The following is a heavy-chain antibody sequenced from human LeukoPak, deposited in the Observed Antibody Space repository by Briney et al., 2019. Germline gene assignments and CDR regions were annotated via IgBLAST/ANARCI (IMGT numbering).Heavy chain of an antibody. V-gene: IGHV3-30*02. Sequence: GGSLRLSCVASGFTFSSYGMHRVRQAPGKGLEWVSFIRYDGSNKYYADSVKGRLTISRDNSKNTLYLQMNSLRAEDTAVYYCAVGAGSLDIWGQGTMVTVSS. J-gene: IGHJ3*02. D-gene: IGHD1-26*01. CDR1: GFTFSSYG. CDR2: IRYDGSNK. CDR3: AVGAGSLDI.